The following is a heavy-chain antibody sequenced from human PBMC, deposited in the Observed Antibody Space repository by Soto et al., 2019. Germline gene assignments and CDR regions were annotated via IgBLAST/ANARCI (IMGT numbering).Heavy chain of an antibody. CDR1: GFTFSSYA. V-gene: IGHV3-23*01. CDR3: ARRSSGWYFDY. CDR2: ISGSGAST. D-gene: IGHD6-19*01. Sequence: PGGSLILSCAASGFTFSSYAMSWVRQAPGKGLEWVSAISGSGASTYYADSVKGRFTISRDNSKNTLYLQMNSLRAEDTAVYYCARRSSGWYFDYWGQGTLVTVSS. J-gene: IGHJ4*02.